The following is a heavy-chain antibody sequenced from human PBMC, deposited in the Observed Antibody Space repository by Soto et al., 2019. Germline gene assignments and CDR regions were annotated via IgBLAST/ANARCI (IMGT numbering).Heavy chain of an antibody. CDR1: GYTFTSYG. V-gene: IGHV1-18*01. CDR3: ATRSPAFDY. CDR2: ITTDKGKT. Sequence: QVQLVQSGPEVKKPGASVKVSCKTSGYTFTSYGISWVRQAPGQGLEWMGWITTDKGKTTYAQKFQGRVTMTTDTSTRTAYMELRSLRSDDTAVYYCATRSPAFDYWGQGTTVTVSS. J-gene: IGHJ4*03.